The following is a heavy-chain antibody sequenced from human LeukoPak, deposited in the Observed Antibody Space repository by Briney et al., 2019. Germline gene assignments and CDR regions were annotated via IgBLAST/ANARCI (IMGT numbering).Heavy chain of an antibody. CDR2: VSDSGDIT. V-gene: IGHV3-23*01. CDR3: ARDVPLMGASKTRYFDY. Sequence: GGSLRLSCAASGFTFTTYAMNWVRQAPGKGLEWVSFVSDSGDITYYTDSVKGRFTISRDNSINTLWLQMSSLRAEDTAIYYCARDVPLMGASKTRYFDYWGQGTLVTVSS. D-gene: IGHD1-26*01. CDR1: GFTFTTYA. J-gene: IGHJ4*02.